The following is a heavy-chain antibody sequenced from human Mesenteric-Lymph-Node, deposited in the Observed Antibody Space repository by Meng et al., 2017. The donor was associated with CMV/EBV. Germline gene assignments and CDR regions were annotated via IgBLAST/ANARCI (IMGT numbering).Heavy chain of an antibody. J-gene: IGHJ4*02. CDR1: GFTFSNYA. D-gene: IGHD3-22*01. Sequence: GGSLRLSCAASGFTFSNYAMSWVRQAPGKGLEWVSAISGGGGGTYYADSVKGRFTISRDNSKNTLYLQMNSLRAEDTAVYYCAKDTMIVVVITTHFDYWGQGTLVTVSS. CDR2: ISGGGGGT. CDR3: AKDTMIVVVITTHFDY. V-gene: IGHV3-23*01.